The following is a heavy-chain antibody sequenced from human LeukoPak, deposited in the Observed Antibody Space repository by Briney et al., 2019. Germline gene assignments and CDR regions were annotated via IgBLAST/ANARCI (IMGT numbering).Heavy chain of an antibody. CDR3: AKDRYGDYGPFDN. D-gene: IGHD4-17*01. Sequence: GGSLRLSCEASGFNFNSHGMHWVRQAPGKGLEWVALIPSDGSYTYYADSVKGRFTISGDNSKNTLSLQMNSVRPDDTAVYYCAKDRYGDYGPFDNWGQGTMVTVSS. CDR2: IPSDGSYT. J-gene: IGHJ3*02. V-gene: IGHV3-30*18. CDR1: GFNFNSHG.